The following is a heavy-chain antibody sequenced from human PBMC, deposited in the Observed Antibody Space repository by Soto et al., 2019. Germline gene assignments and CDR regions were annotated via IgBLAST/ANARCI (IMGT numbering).Heavy chain of an antibody. V-gene: IGHV3-21*01. CDR2: ISSSSSSYI. D-gene: IGHD3-22*01. Sequence: PGGSLRLSCAASGFTFSSYSMNWVRQAPGKGLEWVSSISSSSSSYIYYADSVKGRFTISRDNAKNSLYLQMNSLRAEDTAVYYCARDLVSFHDSSGYYHSPFDYWGQGTLVTVSS. J-gene: IGHJ4*02. CDR1: GFTFSSYS. CDR3: ARDLVSFHDSSGYYHSPFDY.